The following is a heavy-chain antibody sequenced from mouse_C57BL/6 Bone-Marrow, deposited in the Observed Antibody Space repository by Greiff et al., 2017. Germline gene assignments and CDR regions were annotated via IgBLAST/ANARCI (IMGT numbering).Heavy chain of an antibody. J-gene: IGHJ1*03. CDR3: ARGDYESSSVWYFDV. Sequence: QVQLQQPGAELVKPGASVKLSCKASGYTFTSYWMHWVKQRPGQGLEWIGMIHPNSGSTNYNEQCKSKDTLTVDKSSSTAYMQLSSLTSEDSAVYCCARGDYESSSVWYFDVWGTGNTGTGYS. V-gene: IGHV1-64*01. D-gene: IGHD1-3*01. CDR2: IHPNSGST. CDR1: GYTFTSYW.